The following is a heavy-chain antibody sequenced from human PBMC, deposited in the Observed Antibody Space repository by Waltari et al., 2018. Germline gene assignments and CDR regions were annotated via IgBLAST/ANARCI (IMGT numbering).Heavy chain of an antibody. CDR2: INAGNGNT. V-gene: IGHV1-3*01. J-gene: IGHJ4*02. CDR1: GYTFTSYA. Sequence: QVQLVQSGAEVKKPGASVKVSCKASGYTFTSYAMHWVRQAPGQRLEWMGWINAGNGNTKYSQKFQGRVTITRDTSASTAYMELSSLRSEDTAVYYCARGGDYGDSRFDYWGQGTLVTVSS. CDR3: ARGGDYGDSRFDY. D-gene: IGHD4-17*01.